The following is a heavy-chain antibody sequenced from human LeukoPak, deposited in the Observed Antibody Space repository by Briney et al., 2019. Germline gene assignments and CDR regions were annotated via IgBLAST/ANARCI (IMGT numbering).Heavy chain of an antibody. J-gene: IGHJ4*02. Sequence: GESLKISCKGSGYSFTSYWIGWVRQMPGKGLEWMGIIYAGDSDTRYSPSFQGQVTISADKSISTAYLQWSSLKASDTAMYYCASSISYYGSGSYPLPDYWGQGTLVTVSS. V-gene: IGHV5-51*01. D-gene: IGHD3-10*01. CDR1: GYSFTSYW. CDR2: IYAGDSDT. CDR3: ASSISYYGSGSYPLPDY.